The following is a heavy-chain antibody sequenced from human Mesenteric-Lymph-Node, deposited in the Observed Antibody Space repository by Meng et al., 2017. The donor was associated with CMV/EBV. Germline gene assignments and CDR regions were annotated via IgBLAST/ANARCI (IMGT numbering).Heavy chain of an antibody. CDR1: GFRFSDYY. D-gene: IGHD3-3*01. Sequence: GGSLRLSCAASGFRFSDYYMSWIRQAPGKGLECVSFIRYDGSNEYYADSLKGRFTISRDNSKNTVYLQMNSLRAEDTALYYCARDGLEGSSYGMDVWAKGPRSPSP. V-gene: IGHV3-30*02. J-gene: IGHJ6*02. CDR2: IRYDGSNE. CDR3: ARDGLEGSSYGMDV.